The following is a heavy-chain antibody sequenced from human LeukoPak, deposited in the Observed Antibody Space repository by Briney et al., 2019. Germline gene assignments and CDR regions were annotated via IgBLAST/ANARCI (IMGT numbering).Heavy chain of an antibody. V-gene: IGHV6-1*01. CDR2: TCYRSKWYN. Sequence: SQTLSLTCVISGDSVSSNSAAWTWIRQSPSRGLEWLGRTCYRSKWYNDYAVSVKSRITINPDTSKNQFSLQLNSVTPEDTAVYYCARDWGRYWFDPWGQGILVTVSS. CDR3: ARDWGRYWFDP. CDR1: GDSVSSNSAA. D-gene: IGHD7-27*01. J-gene: IGHJ5*02.